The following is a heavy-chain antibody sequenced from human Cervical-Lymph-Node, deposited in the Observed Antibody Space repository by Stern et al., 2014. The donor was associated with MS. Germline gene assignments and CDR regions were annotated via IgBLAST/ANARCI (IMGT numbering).Heavy chain of an antibody. CDR3: ARDYEDTSMLFDH. Sequence: VQLVESGGAVDQPGRSLRLSCEASGFTFSSYCMHWVRQDPGKGLEWVRVISYDGKHKYYAASVKGRFTISRGNSKNTLHLQMNSVTPDDTAIYYCARDYEDTSMLFDHWGKGPLVPVSS. CDR2: ISYDGKHK. D-gene: IGHD2-8*01. J-gene: IGHJ4*02. V-gene: IGHV3-30*03. CDR1: GFTFSSYC.